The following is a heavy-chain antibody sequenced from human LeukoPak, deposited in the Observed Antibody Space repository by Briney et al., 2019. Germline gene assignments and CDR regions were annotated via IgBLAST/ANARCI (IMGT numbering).Heavy chain of an antibody. CDR1: GGSISSGIYY. J-gene: IGHJ6*03. D-gene: IGHD2-2*01. CDR2: IYTSGST. CDR3: ARDRGYCSSLSCPYYYYMDV. V-gene: IGHV4-61*02. Sequence: SETLSLTCTVSGGSISSGIYYWSWIRQPAGKGLEWIGRIYTSGSTNYNPSLKSRVTMSVDTSKNQFSLNLSSVTAADTAVYYCARDRGYCSSLSCPYYYYMDVWGKGTTVTVSS.